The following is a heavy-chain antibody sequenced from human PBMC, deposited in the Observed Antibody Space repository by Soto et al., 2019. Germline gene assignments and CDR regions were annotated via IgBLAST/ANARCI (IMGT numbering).Heavy chain of an antibody. CDR2: IYDSGSA. CDR3: ARAVILTPKTILDL. CDR1: GGSIGGGGFY. D-gene: IGHD2-21*01. J-gene: IGHJ3*01. V-gene: IGHV4-31*02. Sequence: QMQLQESGPGLVKPSQTLSLTCTVSGGSIGGGGFYWTWVRLRPGEGLEWIGNIYDSGSAYYNASLESRISMAIDTSKNQFSLRLTSVTVADTALYYCARAVILTPKTILDLWGPGTMVAASS.